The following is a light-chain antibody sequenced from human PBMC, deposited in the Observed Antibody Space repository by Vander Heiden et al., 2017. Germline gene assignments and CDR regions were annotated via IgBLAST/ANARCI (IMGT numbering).Light chain of an antibody. V-gene: IGKV4-1*01. J-gene: IGKJ5*01. CDR1: QTVLYSSTNKNY. CDR3: QQYHAPPIT. Sequence: DIVMTQSPDSLAVSLGERASINCKSSQTVLYSSTNKNYLAWYQQKSSRPPKLLIYWASTRHSGVPDRFSGSGSGTNFTLTISSLQAEDAAVYFCQQYHAPPITFGQGTRLEIK. CDR2: WAS.